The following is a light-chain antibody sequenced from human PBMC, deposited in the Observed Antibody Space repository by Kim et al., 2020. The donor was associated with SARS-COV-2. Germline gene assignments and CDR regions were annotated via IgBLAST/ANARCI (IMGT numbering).Light chain of an antibody. J-gene: IGKJ3*01. CDR1: QSISSY. CDR2: AAS. CDR3: QQSYSTHT. Sequence: DIQMTQSPSSLSASVGDRVTITCRASQSISSYLNWYQQKPGKAPKLLIYAASSLQSGVPSRFSGSGSVTDFTLTISSLQPEDFATYYCQQSYSTHTFGPGTKVDIK. V-gene: IGKV1-39*01.